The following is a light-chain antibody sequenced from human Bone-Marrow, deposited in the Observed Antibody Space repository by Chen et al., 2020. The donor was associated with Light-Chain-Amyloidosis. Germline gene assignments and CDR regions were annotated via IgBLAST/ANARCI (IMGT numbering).Light chain of an antibody. J-gene: IGLJ1*01. Sequence: QSVLTQPPSASGTPGQRVTISFSGASSNIGINYVSWYQHFPGAAPTLLIHRYKRRPSGVPYRFSASKSGTSAFLPISGLRSEDEADYYWAAWEGSLSGYVFVPGTKVIVL. CDR1: SSNIGINY. CDR2: RYK. CDR3: AAWEGSLSGYV. V-gene: IGLV1-47*01.